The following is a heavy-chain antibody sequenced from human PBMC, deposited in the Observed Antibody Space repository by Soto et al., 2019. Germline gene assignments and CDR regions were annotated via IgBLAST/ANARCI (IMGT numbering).Heavy chain of an antibody. V-gene: IGHV4-31*03. CDR3: ARGLRITMIVVVPGMRAFDV. CDR1: GGSISSGGYY. J-gene: IGHJ3*01. CDR2: IYYSGST. Sequence: SETLSLTCTVSGGSISSGGYYWSWIRRHPGKGLEWIGYIYYSGSTYYNPSLKSRVTISVDTSKNQFSLKLSSVTAADTAVYYCARGLRITMIVVVPGMRAFDVWGQGTMVTVSS. D-gene: IGHD3-22*01.